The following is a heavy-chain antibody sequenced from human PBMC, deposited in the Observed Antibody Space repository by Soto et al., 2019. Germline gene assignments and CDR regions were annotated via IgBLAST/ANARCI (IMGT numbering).Heavy chain of an antibody. Sequence: HPGGSLRLSCAASGFTFNSYAMSWVRQAPGKAFEWVSGISGSGGSTYYADSVRGRFTISRDNSKSTLYLQMSSLRAEDTAIYYCARERSEAFDYWGQGTLVTVSS. CDR2: ISGSGGST. V-gene: IGHV3-23*01. CDR1: GFTFNSYA. CDR3: ARERSEAFDY. J-gene: IGHJ4*02.